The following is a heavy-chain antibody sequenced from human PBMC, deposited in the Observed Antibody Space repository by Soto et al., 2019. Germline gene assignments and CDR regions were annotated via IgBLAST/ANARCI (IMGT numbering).Heavy chain of an antibody. J-gene: IGHJ3*02. CDR3: ARGEPNYYDSSGLEVDI. CDR2: IYYSGST. V-gene: IGHV4-30-4*01. D-gene: IGHD3-22*01. CDR1: GGSMSSGDYY. Sequence: SESLSLACTVSGGSMSSGDYYWSWIRQPPGKGLEWIGYIYYSGSTYYNPSLKSRVTISVDTSKNQFSLKLSSVTAADTAVYYCARGEPNYYDSSGLEVDIWGQGTMVTVSS.